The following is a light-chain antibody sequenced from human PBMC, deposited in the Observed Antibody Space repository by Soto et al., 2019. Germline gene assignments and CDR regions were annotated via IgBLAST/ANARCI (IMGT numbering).Light chain of an antibody. J-gene: IGKJ1*01. Sequence: EIVLTQSPSTLSLSPGERATLSCRASQSVSSYLAWYQQKPGQAPRLLIYDASNRATGIPARFSGSGSGTDFTLTISSLQSEDFAVYYCQQYNNWPPVTFGQGTKVDIK. CDR2: DAS. V-gene: IGKV3-11*01. CDR1: QSVSSY. CDR3: QQYNNWPPVT.